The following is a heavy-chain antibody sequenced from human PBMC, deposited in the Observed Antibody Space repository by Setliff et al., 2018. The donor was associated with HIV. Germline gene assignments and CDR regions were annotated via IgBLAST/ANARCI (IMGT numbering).Heavy chain of an antibody. V-gene: IGHV1-2*04. J-gene: IGHJ4*02. D-gene: IGHD3-22*01. CDR2: INPAGNPT. CDR1: GYTFTSDY. CDR3: ARDYYDSSGYIFFPGLPDY. Sequence: GASVKVSCKASGYTFTSDYIHWVRQAPGQGLEWMGIINPAGNPTNYAQKFQGWITMTRDTSISTAYMELSRLRSDDTAVYYCARDYYDSSGYIFFPGLPDYWGQGTLVTVSS.